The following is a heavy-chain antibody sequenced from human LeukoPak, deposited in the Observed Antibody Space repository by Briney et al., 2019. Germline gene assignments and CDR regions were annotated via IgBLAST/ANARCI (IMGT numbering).Heavy chain of an antibody. CDR3: ARDFSGELFKNWFDP. J-gene: IGHJ5*02. CDR1: RYTFTGYY. V-gene: IGHV1-2*02. Sequence: ASVKVSCKASRYTFTGYYMHGVRQAPGQGREWMGWINPNSGGTNYAQKFQGRVTMSRDTSISTAYMELSRLRSDNTAVYYCARDFSGELFKNWFDPWGQGTLVTVSS. D-gene: IGHD3-10*01. CDR2: INPNSGGT.